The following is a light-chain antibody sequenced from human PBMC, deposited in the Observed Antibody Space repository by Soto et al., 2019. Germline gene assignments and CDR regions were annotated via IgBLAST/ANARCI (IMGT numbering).Light chain of an antibody. Sequence: SSELTQPPSVSVSPGQTASITCSGDKLGNKYASWYQQKPGQSPVLVIYQDSKRPSGIPERFSGSNSGNTATLTISGTQAMDEADYYCQAWDSSTAVFGGGTQLTVL. J-gene: IGLJ2*01. V-gene: IGLV3-1*01. CDR2: QDS. CDR1: KLGNKY. CDR3: QAWDSSTAV.